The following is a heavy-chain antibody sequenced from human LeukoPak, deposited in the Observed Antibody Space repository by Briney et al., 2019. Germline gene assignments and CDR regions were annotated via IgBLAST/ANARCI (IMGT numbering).Heavy chain of an antibody. CDR3: AREGPLRLPYYDP. CDR2: ISYSGST. J-gene: IGHJ5*02. V-gene: IGHV4-59*01. CDR1: GGSINSYY. Sequence: PSETLSLTCTVSGGSINSYYWSWIRQPPGKGLEWIGYISYSGSTDSNPSLKSRVTISLDTSKNQFSLKLTSVTAADTAVYYCAREGPLRLPYYDPWGQGTLVTVSS. D-gene: IGHD4-17*01.